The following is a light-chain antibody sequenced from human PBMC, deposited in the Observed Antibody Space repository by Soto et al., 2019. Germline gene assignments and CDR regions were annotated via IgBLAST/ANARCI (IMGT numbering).Light chain of an antibody. V-gene: IGKV3-15*01. Sequence: IVMTQSPATLSVSPGERATLSCRASQSVTSNLAWYQQKPGQAPRLVIYGATTRATGIPARFSGSGSGTEFTLTISNLQSEDFAVYYCQQYNNWPRTFGQGTKVEIK. CDR1: QSVTSN. CDR3: QQYNNWPRT. J-gene: IGKJ1*01. CDR2: GAT.